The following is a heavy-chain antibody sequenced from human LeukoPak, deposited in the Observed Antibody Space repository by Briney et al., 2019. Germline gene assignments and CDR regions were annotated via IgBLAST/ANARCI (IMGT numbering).Heavy chain of an antibody. CDR1: GYTFTSYG. V-gene: IGHV1-2*02. D-gene: IGHD2-2*01. J-gene: IGHJ4*02. Sequence: ASVKVSCKASGYTFTSYGISWVRQAPGQGLEWMGWINPNSGGTNYAQKFQGRVTMTRDTSISTAYMELSSLRSEDTAVYYCARGYCSSTSCSEGSFDYWGQGTLVTVSS. CDR3: ARGYCSSTSCSEGSFDY. CDR2: INPNSGGT.